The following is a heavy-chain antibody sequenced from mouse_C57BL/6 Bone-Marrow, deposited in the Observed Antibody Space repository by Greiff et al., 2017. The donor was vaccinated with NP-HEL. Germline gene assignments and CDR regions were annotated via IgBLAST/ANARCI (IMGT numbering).Heavy chain of an antibody. J-gene: IGHJ4*01. CDR2: IWSGGST. Sequence: VQLQESGPGLVQPSQSLSITCTVSGFSLTSYGVHWVRQSPGKGLEWLGVIWSGGSTDYNAAFISRLSISKDNSKSQVFFKMNSLQADDTAIYYCASPYYGYLYYYAMDYWGQGTSVTVSS. CDR1: GFSLTSYG. CDR3: ASPYYGYLYYYAMDY. V-gene: IGHV2-2*01. D-gene: IGHD2-9*01.